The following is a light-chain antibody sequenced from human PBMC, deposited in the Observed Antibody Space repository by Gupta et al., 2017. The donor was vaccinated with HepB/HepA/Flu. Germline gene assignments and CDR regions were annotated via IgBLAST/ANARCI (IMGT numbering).Light chain of an antibody. CDR1: ESVNTN. Sequence: EVVLTQSPATLSVSPGERATLSCRASESVNTNLAWYQHKPGLAPRLLIYHTSIRAPGIPARFSGSGYGTEFTLTISSLQPEDFAVYYCHQYNNWPPKTFGQGTKVEIK. CDR3: HQYNNWPPKT. V-gene: IGKV3-15*01. CDR2: HTS. J-gene: IGKJ1*01.